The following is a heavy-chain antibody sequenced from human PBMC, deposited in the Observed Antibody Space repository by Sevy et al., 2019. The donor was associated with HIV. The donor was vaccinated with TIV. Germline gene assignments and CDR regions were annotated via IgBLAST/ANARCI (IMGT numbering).Heavy chain of an antibody. CDR3: AKGDRTFYGLDV. D-gene: IGHD2-15*01. Sequence: GGSLRLSCAASGFTFSTYAMRWVRQAPGKGLEWVSAISGSAGSTYYADLVKGRFTISRDKSKNTLYLQMNSLRAEDTAVYYCAKGDRTFYGLDVWGQGTTVTVSS. V-gene: IGHV3-23*01. J-gene: IGHJ6*02. CDR2: ISGSAGST. CDR1: GFTFSTYA.